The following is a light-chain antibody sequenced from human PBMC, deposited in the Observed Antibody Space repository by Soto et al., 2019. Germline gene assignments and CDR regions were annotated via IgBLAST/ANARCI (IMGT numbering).Light chain of an antibody. Sequence: QSVLTQPASVSGSPGQSITISCSGTSSDVGSYSHVAWYQQFPGKTPKLIIYEVTYRPSGVSHRFSASKSGNTASLTISELQAGAAADYSCTSSTRRPTSYVFGTGTTVTV. J-gene: IGLJ1*01. CDR2: EVT. CDR3: TSSTRRPTSYV. CDR1: SSDVGSYSH. V-gene: IGLV2-14*01.